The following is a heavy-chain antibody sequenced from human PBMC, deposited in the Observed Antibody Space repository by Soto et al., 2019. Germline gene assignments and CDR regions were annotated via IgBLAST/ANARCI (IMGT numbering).Heavy chain of an antibody. CDR1: GFTFSNHV. Sequence: EEQLVESGGGLVQPGGSLRLSCAASGFTFSNHVMNWVRQAPGRGLEWVSSINRDSNTFYADSLKGRFTISRDNAKDSLYLQMNSLRADDTAVYYCVNGDYYVGQGTLVTVSS. V-gene: IGHV3-48*01. J-gene: IGHJ4*02. D-gene: IGHD4-17*01. CDR2: INRDSNT. CDR3: VNGDYY.